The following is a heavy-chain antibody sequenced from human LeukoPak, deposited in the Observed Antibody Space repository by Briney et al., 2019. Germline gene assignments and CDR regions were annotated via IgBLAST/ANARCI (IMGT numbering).Heavy chain of an antibody. Sequence: PGGSLRLSCAASGFTFSSYWMSWVRQAPGKGLEWVANIKQDGSGKYYVDSVKGRFTISRDNAKNSLYLQMNSLRAEDTAVYYCARDDQIKSPYSYRYSGYDFPPGGDYWGQGTLVTVSS. CDR2: IKQDGSGK. V-gene: IGHV3-7*01. CDR3: ARDDQIKSPYSYRYSGYDFPPGGDY. CDR1: GFTFSSYW. J-gene: IGHJ4*02. D-gene: IGHD5-12*01.